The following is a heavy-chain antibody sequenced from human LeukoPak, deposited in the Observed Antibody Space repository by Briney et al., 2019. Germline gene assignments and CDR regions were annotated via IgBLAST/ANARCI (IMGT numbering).Heavy chain of an antibody. CDR2: TFNSGST. J-gene: IGHJ6*02. V-gene: IGHV4-59*01. CDR3: SRASPGAIYYYGMDV. Sequence: SETLSRTCTVSGASISKSYWSWIRQPPGKELEWIGCTFNSGSTRYNPSLGSRVTISEDTSRNQFSLRLTSVTAADTATYYCSRASPGAIYYYGMDVWGHGTTVTVSS. CDR1: GASISKSY. D-gene: IGHD3-10*01.